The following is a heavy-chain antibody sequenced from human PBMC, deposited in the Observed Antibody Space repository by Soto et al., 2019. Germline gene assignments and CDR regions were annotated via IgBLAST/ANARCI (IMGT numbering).Heavy chain of an antibody. Sequence: ASVKVSCKASGYTFTSYYMHWVRQAPGQGLEWMGIINPSGGSTSYAQKFQGRVTMTRDTSTSTVYMEPSSLRSEDTAVYYCARDPRYYDFWSGSALRGYGMDVWGQGTTVTVS. CDR2: INPSGGST. J-gene: IGHJ6*02. D-gene: IGHD3-3*01. V-gene: IGHV1-46*01. CDR3: ARDPRYYDFWSGSALRGYGMDV. CDR1: GYTFTSYY.